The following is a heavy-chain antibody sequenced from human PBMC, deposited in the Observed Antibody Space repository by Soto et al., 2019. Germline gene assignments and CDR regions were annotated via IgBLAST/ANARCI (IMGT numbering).Heavy chain of an antibody. J-gene: IGHJ4*02. CDR3: ARVAYYYDSSGYIHYFDY. CDR1: GGSISSYY. CDR2: IYYSGST. V-gene: IGHV4-59*01. D-gene: IGHD3-22*01. Sequence: PSETLSLTCTVPGGSISSYYWSWIRQPPGKGLEWIGYIYYSGSTNYNPSLKSRVTISVDTSKNQFSLKLSSVTAADTAVYYCARVAYYYDSSGYIHYFDYWGQGTLVTVSS.